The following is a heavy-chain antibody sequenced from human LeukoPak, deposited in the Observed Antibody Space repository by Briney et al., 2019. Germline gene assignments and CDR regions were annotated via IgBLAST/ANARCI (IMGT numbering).Heavy chain of an antibody. J-gene: IGHJ5*02. Sequence: SETLSLTCTVSGGSISSYYWSWIRQPPGKGLEWIGYIYYSGSTNYNPSLKSRVTISVDTSKNQFSLKLSSVTAADTAVYYCARGECSGGSCYSGGWFDPWGQGTLVTVSS. CDR1: GGSISSYY. CDR3: ARGECSGGSCYSGGWFDP. D-gene: IGHD2-15*01. V-gene: IGHV4-59*01. CDR2: IYYSGST.